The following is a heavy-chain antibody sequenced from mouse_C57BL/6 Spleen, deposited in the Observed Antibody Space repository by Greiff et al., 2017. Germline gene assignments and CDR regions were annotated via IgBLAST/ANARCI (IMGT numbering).Heavy chain of an antibody. CDR1: GYAFSSSW. V-gene: IGHV1-82*01. CDR3: ASPNWAFAY. Sequence: VQLQQSGPELVKPGASVKISCKASGYAFSSSWMNWVKQRPGKGLEWIGRIYPGDGDTNYNGKFKGKATLTADKSSSTAYMQLSSLTSEDSAVYFCASPNWAFAYWGQGTLVTVSA. CDR2: IYPGDGDT. D-gene: IGHD4-1*01. J-gene: IGHJ3*01.